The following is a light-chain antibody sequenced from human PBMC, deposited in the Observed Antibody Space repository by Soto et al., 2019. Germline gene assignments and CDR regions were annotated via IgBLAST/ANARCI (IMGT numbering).Light chain of an antibody. CDR2: KAS. Sequence: DIHMTQSPSICSASGLGRVRMGCLASQSISSWLAWYQQKPGKAPKILIYKASSLESGVPSRFSGSGSGTEFTLTISSLQPDDFATYYCQQYNGYRWTFGQGTKVDIK. CDR1: QSISSW. V-gene: IGKV1-5*03. J-gene: IGKJ1*01. CDR3: QQYNGYRWT.